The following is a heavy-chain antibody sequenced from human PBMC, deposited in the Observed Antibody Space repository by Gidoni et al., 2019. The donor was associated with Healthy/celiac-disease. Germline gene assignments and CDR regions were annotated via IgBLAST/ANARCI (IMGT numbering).Heavy chain of an antibody. CDR1: GFTFRSYG. Sequence: QVQLVESGGGVVQPGRSLRLSCAASGFTFRSYGMRWVRQAPGKGLEGVAVISYDGSNKYYADAVKGRFTISRDNSKNTLYLQMNSLRAEDTAVYYCAKGSCSSTSCPNDFDYWGQGTLVTVSS. D-gene: IGHD2-2*01. CDR2: ISYDGSNK. V-gene: IGHV3-30*18. CDR3: AKGSCSSTSCPNDFDY. J-gene: IGHJ4*02.